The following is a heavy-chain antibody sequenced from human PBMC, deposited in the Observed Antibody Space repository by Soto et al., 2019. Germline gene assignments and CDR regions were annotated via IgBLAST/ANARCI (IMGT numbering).Heavy chain of an antibody. CDR1: GGTFSSYA. CDR3: AKAAQTRYNWIDLGNGFDP. V-gene: IGHV1-69*01. CDR2: IVPIFGIA. D-gene: IGHD1-1*01. J-gene: IGHJ5*02. Sequence: QVQLGQSGAEVKKPGSSVKVSCKESGGTFSSYAIAWVRQAPGEGLEWMGGIVPIFGIANYAQKFQGRVAITADEATYTAYMALSSLRSDDTAVYYCAKAAQTRYNWIDLGNGFDPWGQGTLVIVSS.